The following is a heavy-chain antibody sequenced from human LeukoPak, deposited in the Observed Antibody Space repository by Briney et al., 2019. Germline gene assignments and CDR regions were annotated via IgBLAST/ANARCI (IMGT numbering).Heavy chain of an antibody. J-gene: IGHJ4*02. V-gene: IGHV3-43*02. CDR2: ISGDGCSA. Sequence: GGSLRLSCAASGFTFDDYAMHWVRQAPGKGLEWVSLISGDGCSAYYADSVKGRFTISRDNSKNSLYLQMNSLRTEDTALYYCAKDIVAAAGNVFGYWGQGTLVTVSS. CDR3: AKDIVAAAGNVFGY. CDR1: GFTFDDYA. D-gene: IGHD6-13*01.